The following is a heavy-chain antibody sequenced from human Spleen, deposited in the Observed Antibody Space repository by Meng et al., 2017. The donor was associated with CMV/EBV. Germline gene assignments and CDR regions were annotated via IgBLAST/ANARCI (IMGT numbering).Heavy chain of an antibody. Sequence: GGSLRLSCAASGFTFSSFPIHWVRQAPGKGLECVAVISHDGSKKYYAESVKGRFTISRDNSKNTLYLLMNSLRADDTAMYYCARDLFSGYYPSSAFDVWGQGTMVTVSS. CDR2: ISHDGSKK. D-gene: IGHD3-22*01. J-gene: IGHJ3*01. V-gene: IGHV3-30*04. CDR3: ARDLFSGYYPSSAFDV. CDR1: GFTFSSFP.